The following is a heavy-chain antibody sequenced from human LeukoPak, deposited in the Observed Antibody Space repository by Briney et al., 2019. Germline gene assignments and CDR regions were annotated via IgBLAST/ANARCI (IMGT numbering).Heavy chain of an antibody. J-gene: IGHJ4*02. D-gene: IGHD3-22*01. Sequence: ASVKVSCKVSGYTLTELSMHWVRQAPGKGLEWMGGFDPEDGETIYAQKFQGRVTMTEDTSTSTAYMELRSLRSDDTAVYYCARNYYDSSGYYYVALDYWGQGTLVTVSS. CDR2: FDPEDGET. V-gene: IGHV1-24*01. CDR3: ARNYYDSSGYYYVALDY. CDR1: GYTLTELS.